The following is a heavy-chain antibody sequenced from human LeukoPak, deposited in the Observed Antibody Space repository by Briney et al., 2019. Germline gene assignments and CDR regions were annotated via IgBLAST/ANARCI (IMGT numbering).Heavy chain of an antibody. CDR3: AGLVGRYSTGMYYYFDY. V-gene: IGHV4-34*01. CDR1: GGSFSGYY. Sequence: SETLSLTCAVYGGSFSGYYWSWIRQPPGKGLEWVGEMYLSGTDTYNPSLRGRVTISVDRSKNQLSLRLRSVTAADTAVYYCAGLVGRYSTGMYYYFDYWGPGTLVTVSS. J-gene: IGHJ4*02. D-gene: IGHD1-26*01. CDR2: MYLSGTD.